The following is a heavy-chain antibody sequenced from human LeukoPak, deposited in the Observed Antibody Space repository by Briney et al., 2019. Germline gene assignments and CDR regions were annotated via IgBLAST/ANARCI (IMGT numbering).Heavy chain of an antibody. J-gene: IGHJ3*02. CDR1: GFIFNNHW. D-gene: IGHD1-14*01. CDR3: ARGGDYSGTAFDI. Sequence: GGSLRLSCAASGFIFNNHWMHWVRQTPGERLVWVARIDGDESGTIYADSMKGRFTISRDTAKNTLYLQMSRLRAEDTAVYFCARGGDYSGTAFDIWGQGTMVTVSS. V-gene: IGHV3-74*01. CDR2: IDGDESGT.